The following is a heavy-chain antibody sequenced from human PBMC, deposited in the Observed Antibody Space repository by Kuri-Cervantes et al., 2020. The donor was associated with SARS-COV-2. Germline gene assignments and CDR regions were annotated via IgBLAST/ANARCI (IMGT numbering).Heavy chain of an antibody. J-gene: IGHJ5*02. CDR2: IYYSGST. Sequence: GSLRLSCTVSGGSISSSSYYWGWIRQPPGKGLEWIGYIYYSGSTNYNPSLKSRVTISVDTSKNQFSLKLSSVTAADTAVYYCARASSWYKAWFDPWGQGTLVTVSS. V-gene: IGHV4-61*05. CDR1: GGSISSSSYY. CDR3: ARASSWYKAWFDP. D-gene: IGHD6-13*01.